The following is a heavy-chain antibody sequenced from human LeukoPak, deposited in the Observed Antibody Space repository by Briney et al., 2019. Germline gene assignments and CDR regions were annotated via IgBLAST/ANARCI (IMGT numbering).Heavy chain of an antibody. D-gene: IGHD3-10*01. V-gene: IGHV3-30-3*01. J-gene: IGHJ4*02. CDR2: TSSGLNVK. CDR1: GFTFRNYV. Sequence: GGSLRLSCAASGFTFRNYVIHWVRQAPGKGLEWVAVTSSGLNVKLYADSVKGRFTISRDNSRSTLYLQMNSLRPEDTAIYYCAREGYYGSGSPPSLYFDYWGQGTLVTVSS. CDR3: AREGYYGSGSPPSLYFDY.